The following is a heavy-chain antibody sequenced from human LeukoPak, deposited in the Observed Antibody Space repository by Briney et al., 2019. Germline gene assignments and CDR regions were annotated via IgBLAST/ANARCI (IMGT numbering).Heavy chain of an antibody. CDR1: GYTFTSYA. Sequence: GASVKVSCKASGYTFTSYAISWVRQAPGQGLEWMGRIIPILGIANYAQKFQGRVTITADKSTSTAYMELSSLRSEDTAVYYCARGRDGYNYDYWGQGTLVTVSS. D-gene: IGHD5-12*01. CDR2: IIPILGIA. J-gene: IGHJ4*02. CDR3: ARGRDGYNYDY. V-gene: IGHV1-69*04.